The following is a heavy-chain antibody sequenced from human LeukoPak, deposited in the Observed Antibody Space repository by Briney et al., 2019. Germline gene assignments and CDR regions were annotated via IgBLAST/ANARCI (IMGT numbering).Heavy chain of an antibody. J-gene: IGHJ3*02. Sequence: GGTLRLSCAASGFTFSSYGMNWVRQAPGKGLEWVSSISGSGDSTDYADSVKDRFTISRDNSKNTLYLQMGSLRAEDMAVYYCARPIFGVVIGAFDIWGQGTMVTVSS. CDR1: GFTFSSYG. D-gene: IGHD3-3*01. CDR2: ISGSGDST. CDR3: ARPIFGVVIGAFDI. V-gene: IGHV3-23*01.